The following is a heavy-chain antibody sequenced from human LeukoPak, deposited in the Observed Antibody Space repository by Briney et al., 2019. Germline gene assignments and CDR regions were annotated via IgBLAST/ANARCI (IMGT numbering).Heavy chain of an antibody. CDR3: ARDSWAVDTATHDAFDI. J-gene: IGHJ3*02. Sequence: GGSLRLSCAASGFTFSSYAMHWVRQAPGKGLEWVAVISYDGSNKYYADSVKGRFTISRDNAKNSLYLQMNSLRAEDTAVYYCARDSWAVDTATHDAFDIWGQGTMVTVSS. D-gene: IGHD5-18*01. V-gene: IGHV3-30*04. CDR1: GFTFSSYA. CDR2: ISYDGSNK.